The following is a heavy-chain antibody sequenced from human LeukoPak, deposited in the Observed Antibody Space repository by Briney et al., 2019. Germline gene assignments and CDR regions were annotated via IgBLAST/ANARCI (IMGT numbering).Heavy chain of an antibody. J-gene: IGHJ5*02. CDR3: ARGYGSSSYNWFDP. CDR1: GGSFSGYH. Sequence: SETLSLTCAVYGGSFSGYHWSWICQPPGKGLEWIGEINHSGSTNYNPSLKSRVPISVDTSKNQFSLKLRSVTAADTAVYYCARGYGSSSYNWFDPWGQGTLVTVSS. V-gene: IGHV4-34*01. CDR2: INHSGST. D-gene: IGHD6-6*01.